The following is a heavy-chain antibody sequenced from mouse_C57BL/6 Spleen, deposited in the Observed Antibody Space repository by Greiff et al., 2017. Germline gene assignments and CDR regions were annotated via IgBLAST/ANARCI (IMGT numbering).Heavy chain of an antibody. CDR1: GYTFTSYW. V-gene: IGHV1-69*01. Sequence: QVQLKQPGAELVMPGASVKLSCKASGYTFTSYWMHWVKQRPGQGLEWIGEIDPSDSYTNYNQKFKGKSTLTVDKSSSTAYMQLSSLTSEDSAVYYCARDHWFAYWGQGTLVTVSA. J-gene: IGHJ3*01. CDR3: ARDHWFAY. CDR2: IDPSDSYT.